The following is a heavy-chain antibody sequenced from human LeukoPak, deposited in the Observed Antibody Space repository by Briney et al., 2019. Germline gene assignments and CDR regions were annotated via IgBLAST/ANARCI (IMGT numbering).Heavy chain of an antibody. Sequence: PGGSLRLSCAASGFTFRNSWMSWVRQAPGKGLEWVSVIYSGGRTYDADSVEGRFTTSRDNSKNTLYLQMNSLRAEGTAMYYCARDGGVGDSGAFDIWGQGTMVTVSS. V-gene: IGHV3-53*01. CDR1: GFTFRNSW. CDR3: ARDGGVGDSGAFDI. J-gene: IGHJ3*02. CDR2: IYSGGRT. D-gene: IGHD4-17*01.